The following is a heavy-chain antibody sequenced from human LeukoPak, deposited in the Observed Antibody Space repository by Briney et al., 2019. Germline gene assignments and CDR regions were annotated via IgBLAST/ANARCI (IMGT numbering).Heavy chain of an antibody. V-gene: IGHV3-30*18. D-gene: IGHD2-8*01. CDR1: GFTLSTYG. CDR3: AKEYDGY. Sequence: KPGGSLRLSCAASGFTLSTYGMHWVRQAPGKGLEWVAVISKDGSDKKYADSVKGRFIISRDNSRNTLYLQMNSLRAEDTAVYYCAKEYDGYWGQGTLVTVSS. J-gene: IGHJ4*02. CDR2: ISKDGSDK.